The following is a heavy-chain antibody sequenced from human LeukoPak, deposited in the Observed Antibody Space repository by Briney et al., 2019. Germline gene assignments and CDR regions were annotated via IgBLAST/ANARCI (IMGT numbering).Heavy chain of an antibody. D-gene: IGHD3-10*01. CDR1: GGSFSDYY. CDR3: ARGPKYYYGSGSHPAGY. Sequence: SETLSLTCAVYGGSFSDYYWSWIRQPPNKGLEWIGEINHSGSTNFNPSLKSRVTISVDTSKNQFSLKLSSVTAADTAVYYCARGPKYYYGSGSHPAGYWGQGTLVTVSS. V-gene: IGHV4-34*01. J-gene: IGHJ4*02. CDR2: INHSGST.